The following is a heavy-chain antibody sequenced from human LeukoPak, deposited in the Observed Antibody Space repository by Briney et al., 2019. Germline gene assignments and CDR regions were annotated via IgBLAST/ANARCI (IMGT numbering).Heavy chain of an antibody. CDR1: GFTFSSYW. CDR3: AKVGGITGTKGDY. CDR2: IKQDGSGK. Sequence: GGSLRLSCAASGFTFSSYWMSWVRQAPGKGLEWVANIKQDGSGKYYVDSVKGRFTISRDNSKNTLYLQMNSLRAEDTAVYYCAKVGGITGTKGDYWGQGTLVTVSS. J-gene: IGHJ4*02. D-gene: IGHD1-20*01. V-gene: IGHV3-7*01.